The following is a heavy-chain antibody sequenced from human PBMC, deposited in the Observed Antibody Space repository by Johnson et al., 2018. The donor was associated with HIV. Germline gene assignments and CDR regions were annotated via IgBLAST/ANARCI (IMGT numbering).Heavy chain of an antibody. CDR1: GFTLDDYG. CDR3: AKRPGGDGYTCDAFDI. J-gene: IGHJ3*02. CDR2: INWSGGNT. Sequence: VQLVESGGGVVRPGGSLRLSCAASGFTLDDYGMSWVRQAPGKGLEWVSGINWSGGNTDYADSVKGRFTISRDTAKNSLYLQMNSLLAEDTAVYYCAKRPGGDGYTCDAFDIWGQGTMVTVSS. V-gene: IGHV3-20*04. D-gene: IGHD5-24*01.